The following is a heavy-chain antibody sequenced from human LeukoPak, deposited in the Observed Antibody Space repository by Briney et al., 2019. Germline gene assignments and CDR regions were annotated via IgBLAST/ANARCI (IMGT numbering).Heavy chain of an antibody. J-gene: IGHJ6*02. CDR2: ISAYNGNT. V-gene: IGHV1-18*01. CDR1: GYTFISYG. Sequence: ASVKVSCKASGYTFISYGINWVRLAPGQGLEWMGWISAYNGNTNYAQKLQGRVTMTTDTSTSTAYMELRSLRSDDTAVYYCARSDIVVVPAAIGWYYGMDVWGQGTTVTVSS. CDR3: ARSDIVVVPAAIGWYYGMDV. D-gene: IGHD2-2*02.